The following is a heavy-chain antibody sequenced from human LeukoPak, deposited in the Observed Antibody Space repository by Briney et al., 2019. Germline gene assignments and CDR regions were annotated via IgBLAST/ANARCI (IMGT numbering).Heavy chain of an antibody. Sequence: SVKVSCKTSGGTFSSYAISWVRQAPGQGLEWIGDIIPIFDTANYAQKFQGRVTITADESATTSYMELSSLRSEDTAVYYCARDATVRGPYGGHHFYSYMDVWGKGTTVTISS. V-gene: IGHV1-69*13. CDR2: IIPIFDTA. CDR1: GGTFSSYA. CDR3: ARDATVRGPYGGHHFYSYMDV. J-gene: IGHJ6*03. D-gene: IGHD3-10*01.